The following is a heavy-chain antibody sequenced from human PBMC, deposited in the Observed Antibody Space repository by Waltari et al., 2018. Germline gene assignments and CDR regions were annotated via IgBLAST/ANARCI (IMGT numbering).Heavy chain of an antibody. CDR3: TSGDY. J-gene: IGHJ4*02. CDR1: GASVTRGHYY. CDR2: IYTNGST. V-gene: IGHV4-61*09. Sequence: QLQLQESGPGLVKPSQTLPLTCTVSGASVTRGHYYWHWIRQPAGNGLEWIGYIYTNGSTNYPPSLKSRVTISLDSSKNQFSLSLTSVTATDTAVYYCTSGDYWGRGALVTVSS.